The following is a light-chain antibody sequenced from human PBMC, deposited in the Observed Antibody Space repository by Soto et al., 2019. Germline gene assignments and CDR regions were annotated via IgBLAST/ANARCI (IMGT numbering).Light chain of an antibody. Sequence: DIQMTQSPSSLSASVGDRVTISCRASQGISNYLAWYQQKPGKAPRLLIYAASSLQSGVSFRFTGSGSGTDFTLTISSLQPADVATYYCQNYNWPPFTFGPGTKVDL. CDR2: AAS. CDR1: QGISNY. J-gene: IGKJ3*01. V-gene: IGKV1-27*01. CDR3: QNYNWPPFT.